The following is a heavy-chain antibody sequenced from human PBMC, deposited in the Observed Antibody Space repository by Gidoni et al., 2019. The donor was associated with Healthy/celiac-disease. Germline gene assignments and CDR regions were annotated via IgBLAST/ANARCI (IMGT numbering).Heavy chain of an antibody. J-gene: IGHJ4*02. CDR3: ARVGQGTIAVDY. V-gene: IGHV3-11*05. Sequence: QVQLVESGGGLVKPGGSLRLSCSASGFPFSDYYMSWIRQAPGKGLEWVSYISSSSSYTNYADSVKGRFTISRDNAKNSLYLQMNSLRAEDTAVYYCARVGQGTIAVDYWGQGTLVTVSS. CDR1: GFPFSDYY. D-gene: IGHD3-9*01. CDR2: ISSSSSYT.